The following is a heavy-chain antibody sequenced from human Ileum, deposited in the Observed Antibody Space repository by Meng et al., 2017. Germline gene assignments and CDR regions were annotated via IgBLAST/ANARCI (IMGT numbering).Heavy chain of an antibody. J-gene: IGHJ4*02. D-gene: IGHD3-22*01. Sequence: QGPRQGSGPRLVRPSATLSLTCAVSGTWWSWVRQPPGKGREWIGEIFQSGRTNYNPSLKSRVTISIDKSKSQISLQLSAVTAADTAVYSCATSNDRDVYYLGYWGQGTMVTVSS. CDR1: GTW. CDR3: ATSNDRDVYYLGY. V-gene: IGHV4-4*02. CDR2: IFQSGRT.